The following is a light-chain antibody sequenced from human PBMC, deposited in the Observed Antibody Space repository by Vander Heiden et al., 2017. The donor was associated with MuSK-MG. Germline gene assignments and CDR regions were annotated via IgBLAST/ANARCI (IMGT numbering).Light chain of an antibody. V-gene: IGKV1-6*01. CDR1: QDVRSE. CDR3: LQDATYPYT. CDR2: GIS. J-gene: IGKJ2*01. Sequence: AVQMTQSPPSLSASVGDRVTLTCRASQDVRSELSWLQQKPGKAPKLLIYGISKLESGVPSRFSGGGSGTDFTLTITSLQPEDFATYFCLQDATYPYTFGQGTKVEMK.